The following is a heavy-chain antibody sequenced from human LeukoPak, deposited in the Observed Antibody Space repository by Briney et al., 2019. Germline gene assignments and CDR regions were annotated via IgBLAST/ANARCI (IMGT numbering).Heavy chain of an antibody. J-gene: IGHJ2*01. D-gene: IGHD2-21*02. Sequence: SVTVSCKASGGTFSSYAISWVRQAPGQGLEWMGRIIPIFGIANYAQKFQGRVTITADKSTSTAYMELSSLRSEDTAVYYCARDRGPYCGGDCYSNYWYFDLWGRGTLVTVSS. CDR1: GGTFSSYA. CDR2: IIPIFGIA. CDR3: ARDRGPYCGGDCYSNYWYFDL. V-gene: IGHV1-69*04.